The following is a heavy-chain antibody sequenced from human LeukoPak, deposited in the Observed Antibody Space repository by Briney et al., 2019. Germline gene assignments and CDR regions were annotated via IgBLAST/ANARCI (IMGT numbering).Heavy chain of an antibody. CDR3: AKDIGTGGYCSSTSCYSYYYYGMDV. D-gene: IGHD2-2*01. Sequence: PGGSLRLSCAASGFTFDDYAMHWARQAPGKGLEWVSLISGDGGSTYYADSVKGRFTISRDNSKNSLYLQMNSLRTEDTALYCCAKDIGTGGYCSSTSCYSYYYYGMDVWGQGTTVTVSS. CDR1: GFTFDDYA. V-gene: IGHV3-43*02. J-gene: IGHJ6*02. CDR2: ISGDGGST.